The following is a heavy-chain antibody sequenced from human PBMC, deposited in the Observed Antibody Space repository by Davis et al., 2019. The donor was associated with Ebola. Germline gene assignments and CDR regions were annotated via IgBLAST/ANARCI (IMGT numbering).Heavy chain of an antibody. CDR1: GYTFTSYG. CDR2: ISAYNGNT. J-gene: IGHJ4*02. D-gene: IGHD3-3*01. V-gene: IGHV1-18*01. Sequence: ASVKVSCKASGYTFTSYGISWVRQAPGQGLEWMGWISAYNGNTNYAQKLQGRVTMTTDTSTSTAYMELRSLRSDDTAVYYCARDLGYDFWSGYLPFDYWGQGTLVTVSS. CDR3: ARDLGYDFWSGYLPFDY.